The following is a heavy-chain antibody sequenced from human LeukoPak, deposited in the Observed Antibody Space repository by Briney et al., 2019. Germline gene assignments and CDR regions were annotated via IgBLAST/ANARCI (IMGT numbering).Heavy chain of an antibody. V-gene: IGHV3-7*01. CDR1: XTFXXXW. J-gene: IGHJ4*02. CDR2: IKQDGSEK. CDR3: ARGSGYYDSSGYSTY. Sequence: XTFXXXWMSWVRQAPGKGLEWVANIKQDGSEKYYVDSVKGRFTISRDNAKNSLYLQMNSLRAEDTAVYYCARGSGYYDSSGYSTYWGQGTLVTVSS. D-gene: IGHD3-22*01.